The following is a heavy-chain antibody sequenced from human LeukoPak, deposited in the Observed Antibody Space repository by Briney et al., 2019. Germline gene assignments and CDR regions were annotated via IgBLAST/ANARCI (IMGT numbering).Heavy chain of an antibody. CDR1: GASISTGSYY. J-gene: IGHJ4*02. Sequence: SQTLSLTCSVSGASISTGSYYWTWIRQPAGKGLEWLVRISNSGNTFYNPSLKSRVTISLDTSENQFSLELSSVTAADTAVYYCARGNNGFTVLDSWGQGILVTVSS. CDR3: ARGNNGFTVLDS. V-gene: IGHV4-61*02. CDR2: ISNSGNT. D-gene: IGHD1/OR15-1a*01.